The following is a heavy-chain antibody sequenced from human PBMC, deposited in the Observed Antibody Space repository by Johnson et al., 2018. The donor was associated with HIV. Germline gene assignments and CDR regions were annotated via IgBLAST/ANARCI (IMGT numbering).Heavy chain of an antibody. V-gene: IGHV3-66*01. CDR2: IYSGGSI. Sequence: VQLVESGGGLVQPGGSLRLSCAASGFTVSSNYMSWVRQAPGKGLEWVSVIYSGGSIYYADSVQGSFSISRDNSKNTLYLQMNSLRVEDTAVYYCAREGAWEVRPGAFDIWGQGTMVTVSS. D-gene: IGHD1-26*01. CDR3: AREGAWEVRPGAFDI. J-gene: IGHJ3*02. CDR1: GFTVSSNY.